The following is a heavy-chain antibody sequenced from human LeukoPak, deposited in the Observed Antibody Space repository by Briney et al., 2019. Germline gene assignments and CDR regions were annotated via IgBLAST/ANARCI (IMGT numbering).Heavy chain of an antibody. J-gene: IGHJ4*02. CDR3: ARRTTYAAGYSSGWYDY. Sequence: SETLSLTCTVSGGSISSYYWSWIRQPPGKGLEWIGYIYYSGSTNYNPSLKSRLTISVDTSKNQFSLKLTSVTAADTAVYYCARRTTYAAGYSSGWYDYWGQGTLVTVSS. CDR1: GGSISSYY. D-gene: IGHD6-19*01. CDR2: IYYSGST. V-gene: IGHV4-59*01.